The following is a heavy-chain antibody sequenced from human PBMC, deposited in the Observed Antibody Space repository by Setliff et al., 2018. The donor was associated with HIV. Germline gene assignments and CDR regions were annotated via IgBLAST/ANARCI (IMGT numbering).Heavy chain of an antibody. CDR3: ATSTSAWYDY. V-gene: IGHV1-69*10. D-gene: IGHD2-2*01. CDR1: GGTFSRYA. J-gene: IGHJ5*01. CDR2: IIPILGIA. Sequence: GASVKVSCKTSGGTFSRYAFNWVRQTPGQGLEWMGGIIPILGIANYAQKFQGRVTITADKSTSTAYMELSSLRSEDTAVYYCATSTSAWYDYWGLGTRVTVSS.